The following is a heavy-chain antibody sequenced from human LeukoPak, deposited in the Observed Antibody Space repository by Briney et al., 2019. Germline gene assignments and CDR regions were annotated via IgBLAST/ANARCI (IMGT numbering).Heavy chain of an antibody. J-gene: IGHJ2*01. CDR2: ISSSSSYI. CDR3: AKQRAYWYFDF. Sequence: GGSLRLSCAASGFMFSGYSTNWVRQAPGKGLEWVSSISSSSSYIYYADSVKGRFTISRDNAKDSLYLQMNSLRAEDTAVYYCAKQRAYWYFDFWGRGTLVTVSS. D-gene: IGHD1/OR15-1a*01. V-gene: IGHV3-21*01. CDR1: GFMFSGYS.